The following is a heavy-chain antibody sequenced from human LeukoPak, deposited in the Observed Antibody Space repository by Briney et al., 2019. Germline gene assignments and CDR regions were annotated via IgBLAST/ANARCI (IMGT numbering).Heavy chain of an antibody. CDR3: ARVNPTNSGFYAY. J-gene: IGHJ4*02. Sequence: GGSLRLSCAASGFTFSTYWMHWVRQAPGKGLVWVSLINADGSSTTYADSVKGRFTISRDNAKSTLYLQMNSLRVEDTAVYYCARVNPTNSGFYAYWGQGTLVTVSS. CDR2: INADGSST. D-gene: IGHD3-22*01. V-gene: IGHV3-74*01. CDR1: GFTFSTYW.